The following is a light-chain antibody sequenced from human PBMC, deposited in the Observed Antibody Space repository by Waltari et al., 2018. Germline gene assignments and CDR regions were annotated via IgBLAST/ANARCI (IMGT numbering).Light chain of an antibody. CDR3: QQYNDWPYT. V-gene: IGKV3-15*01. CDR1: QSVRTN. CDR2: GTS. Sequence: EIVMTQSPVTLSVSPGERAALSCRPSQSVRTNLAWYHQRPGQTPRLLIYGTSTRATEIPARFSGSGSGTEFTLTISSLQSEDFAVYYCQQYNDWPYTFGQGTKLEIK. J-gene: IGKJ2*01.